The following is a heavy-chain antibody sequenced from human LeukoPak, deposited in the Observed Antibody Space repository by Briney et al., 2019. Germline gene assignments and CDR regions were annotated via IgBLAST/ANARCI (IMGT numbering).Heavy chain of an antibody. CDR3: ARGYCSSTSCYYINY. CDR2: IIPIFGTA. D-gene: IGHD2-2*01. CDR1: GYTFTGYY. J-gene: IGHJ4*02. Sequence: ASVKVSCKASGYTFTGYYMHWVRQAPGQGLEWMGGIIPIFGTANYAQKFQGRVTITADESTSTAYMELSSLRSEDTAVYYCARGYCSSTSCYYINYWGQGTLVTVS. V-gene: IGHV1-69*13.